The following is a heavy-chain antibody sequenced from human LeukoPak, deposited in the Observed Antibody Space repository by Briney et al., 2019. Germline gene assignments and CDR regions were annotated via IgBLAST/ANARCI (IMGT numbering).Heavy chain of an antibody. D-gene: IGHD1-14*01. CDR2: ISSGGTDE. CDR1: GFTFSTYA. Sequence: PGGSLRLFCAASGFTFSTYAMHWVRQAPGKGLEWVSLISSGGTDEYYADSVKGRFTISRDNSKNTMSVQMDDLRAEDTAVYYCTRYNNDHFDYWGQGTLVTVSS. J-gene: IGHJ4*02. CDR3: TRYNNDHFDY. V-gene: IGHV3-30*07.